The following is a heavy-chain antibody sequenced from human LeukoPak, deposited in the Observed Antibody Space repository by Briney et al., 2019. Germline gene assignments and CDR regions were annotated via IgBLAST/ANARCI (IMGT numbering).Heavy chain of an antibody. CDR1: GFSFSDSW. D-gene: IGHD6-19*01. V-gene: IGHV3-7*05. J-gene: IGHJ4*02. CDR3: AKKRVAVAGTHYFDY. CDR2: IKPDGSEI. Sequence: GGSLRLSCVASGFSFSDSWMDWVRQAPGKGMEWVANIKPDGSEIYYVDAVKGRFTISRDNAKNSLYLQMNSLRAEDTAVYYCAKKRVAVAGTHYFDYWGQGTLVTVSS.